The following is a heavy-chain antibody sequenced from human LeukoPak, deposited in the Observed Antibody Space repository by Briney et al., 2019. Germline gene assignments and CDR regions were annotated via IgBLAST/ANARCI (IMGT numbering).Heavy chain of an antibody. V-gene: IGHV1-18*01. CDR3: ARGLAARKSHNWFDP. CDR1: GYTFTSYG. J-gene: IGHJ5*02. CDR2: ISAYNGST. D-gene: IGHD6-6*01. Sequence: ASVKVSCKASGYTFTSYGISWVRQAPGQGLEWMGWISAYNGSTNYAQKLQGRVTMTTDTSTSTAYMELRSLRSDDTAVYYCARGLAARKSHNWFDPWGQGTLVTVSS.